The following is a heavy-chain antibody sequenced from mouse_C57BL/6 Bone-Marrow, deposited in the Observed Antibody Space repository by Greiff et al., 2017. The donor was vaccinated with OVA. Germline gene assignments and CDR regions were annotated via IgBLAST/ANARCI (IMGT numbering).Heavy chain of an antibody. D-gene: IGHD1-1*02. Sequence: DVKLVESGGGLVKPGGSLKLSCAASGFTFSDYGMHWVRQAPEKGLEWVAYISSGRSSIYYADTVKGRFPISRDNAKNTLFLQMTSLRSEDTAMYYCARDMGGAWFAYWGQGTLVTVSA. CDR3: ARDMGGAWFAY. V-gene: IGHV5-17*01. CDR1: GFTFSDYG. J-gene: IGHJ3*01. CDR2: ISSGRSSI.